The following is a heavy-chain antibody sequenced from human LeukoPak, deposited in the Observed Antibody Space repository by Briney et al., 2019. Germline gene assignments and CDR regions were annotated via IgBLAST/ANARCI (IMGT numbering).Heavy chain of an antibody. Sequence: SETLSLTCGVFGGSLSGYYWSWIRQPPGKGLEWIGEISHGGSTNYNPSFSSRITISIDMSKNQLSLKLTSVTAADTAVYYCTRDNWFDPWGQGTLVTVSS. V-gene: IGHV4-34*01. CDR2: ISHGGST. CDR3: TRDNWFDP. CDR1: GGSLSGYY. J-gene: IGHJ5*02.